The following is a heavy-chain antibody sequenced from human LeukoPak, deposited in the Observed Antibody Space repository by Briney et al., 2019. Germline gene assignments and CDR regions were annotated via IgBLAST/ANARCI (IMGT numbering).Heavy chain of an antibody. CDR1: GYTLTELS. V-gene: IGHV1-24*01. J-gene: IGHJ4*02. CDR2: FDPEDGET. Sequence: ASVKVSCKVSGYTLTELSMHWVRQAPGKGPEWMGGFDPEDGETIYAQKFQGRVTMTRDTSISTAYMELSRLRSDDTAVYYCGRDFRDSLDYWGQGTLVTVSS. CDR3: GRDFRDSLDY.